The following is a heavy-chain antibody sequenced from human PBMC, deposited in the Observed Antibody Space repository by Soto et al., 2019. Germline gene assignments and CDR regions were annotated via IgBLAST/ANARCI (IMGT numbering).Heavy chain of an antibody. Sequence: QVQLVQSGAEVKKPGSSVKVSCKASGGTFSSYAISWVRQAPGQGLEWMGGIIPIFGTANYAQKFQGRVTITADESTSTAYMELSRLRSEDTAVYYCALRADSGSYSGGWFDPWGQGTLVTVSS. CDR1: GGTFSSYA. V-gene: IGHV1-69*01. J-gene: IGHJ5*02. CDR3: ALRADSGSYSGGWFDP. CDR2: IIPIFGTA. D-gene: IGHD1-26*01.